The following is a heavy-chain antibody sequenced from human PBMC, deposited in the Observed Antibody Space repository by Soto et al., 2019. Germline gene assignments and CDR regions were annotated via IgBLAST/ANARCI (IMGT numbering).Heavy chain of an antibody. V-gene: IGHV1-18*01. CDR2: ISAYNGNT. Sequence: QVQLLQSGAEVKKPGASVKVSCKASGYTFTNYGITWVRQAPGQGLEWMGWISAYNGNTHYTQRLQGRVTMTTDTPTSTAYMELRGLRSDDTAVYYCARVRQLVGYCYYYMDVWGKGTTVTFSS. D-gene: IGHD6-6*01. CDR1: GYTFTNYG. J-gene: IGHJ6*03. CDR3: ARVRQLVGYCYYYMDV.